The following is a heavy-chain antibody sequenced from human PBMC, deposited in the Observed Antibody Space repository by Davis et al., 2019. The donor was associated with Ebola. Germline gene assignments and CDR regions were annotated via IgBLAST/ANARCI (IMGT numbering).Heavy chain of an antibody. D-gene: IGHD3-10*01. CDR1: GFTFSSYS. CDR2: TNGGGGST. Sequence: GESLKISCAASGFTFSSYSMNWVRQAPGKGLEWVSTTNGGGGSTYYADSVKGRFTISRDNSKNTLYLEMNSLRAEDTAVYYCAKKRASGSYTAYFEYWGQGTLVTVSS. CDR3: AKKRASGSYTAYFEY. V-gene: IGHV3-23*01. J-gene: IGHJ4*02.